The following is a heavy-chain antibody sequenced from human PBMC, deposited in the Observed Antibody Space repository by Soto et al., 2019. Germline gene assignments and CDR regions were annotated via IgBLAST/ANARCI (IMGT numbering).Heavy chain of an antibody. CDR1: GGTFSSYT. Sequence: ASVKVSCKASGGTFSSYTISWVRQAPGQGLEWMGRIIPILGIANYAQKFQGRVTITADKSTSTAYMELSSLRSEDTAVYYCARAYIVVVPAAIGDYFDYWGQGTLVTVSS. CDR2: IIPILGIA. V-gene: IGHV1-69*02. CDR3: ARAYIVVVPAAIGDYFDY. D-gene: IGHD2-2*02. J-gene: IGHJ4*02.